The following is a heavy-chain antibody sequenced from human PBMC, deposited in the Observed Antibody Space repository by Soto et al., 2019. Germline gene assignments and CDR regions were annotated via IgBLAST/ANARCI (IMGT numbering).Heavy chain of an antibody. D-gene: IGHD6-6*01. CDR1: GYTFTGYY. V-gene: IGHV1-2*04. Sequence: ASVKVSCKASGYTFTGYYMHWVRQAPGQGLEWMGWINPNSGGTNYAQKFQGWVTMTRDTSISTAYMELSRLRSDDTAVYYCARARGYSSSSPWFDPWGQGTLVIVSS. CDR2: INPNSGGT. CDR3: ARARGYSSSSPWFDP. J-gene: IGHJ5*02.